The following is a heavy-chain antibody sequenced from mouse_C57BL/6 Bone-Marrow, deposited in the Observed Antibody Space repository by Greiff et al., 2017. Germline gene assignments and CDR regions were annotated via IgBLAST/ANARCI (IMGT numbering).Heavy chain of an antibody. CDR2: IYPRSGNT. CDR1: GYTFTSYG. V-gene: IGHV1-81*01. J-gene: IGHJ4*01. CDR3: ARGDYYAMDY. Sequence: QVQLQQSGAELARPGASVKLSCKASGYTFTSYGISWVKQRTGQGLEWIGEIYPRSGNTSYNEQFKGKATLTADKSSSTAYMELRSLTSEDSAVYFCARGDYYAMDYWGQGTTVTGSS.